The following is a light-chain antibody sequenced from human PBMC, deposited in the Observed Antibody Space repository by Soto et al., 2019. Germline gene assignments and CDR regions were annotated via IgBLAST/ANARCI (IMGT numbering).Light chain of an antibody. CDR2: GAS. Sequence: EIVLTQSPGTLSLSPGERATLSCRASQTVGNNYLDWYQQKPGQAPRLLIYGASSRATVIPDRFTGSGSGTDFTLTISILEPEEYAVYYCRQSATSPRTFGQGTKVEIK. V-gene: IGKV3-20*01. CDR3: RQSATSPRT. J-gene: IGKJ1*01. CDR1: QTVGNNY.